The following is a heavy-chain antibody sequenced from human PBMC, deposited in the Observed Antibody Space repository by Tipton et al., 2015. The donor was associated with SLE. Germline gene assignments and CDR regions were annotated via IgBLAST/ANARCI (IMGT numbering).Heavy chain of an antibody. CDR2: IAYDGSNK. V-gene: IGHV3-30-3*01. D-gene: IGHD6-19*01. Sequence: SLRLSCAASGFTFSSYAMHWVRQAPGKGLEWVTLIAYDGSNKYYADSVKGRFTISRDNSKNTLYLQMNSLRAEDTAVYYCARDSFSGWSTSNWFDPWGQGTLVTVSS. CDR3: ARDSFSGWSTSNWFDP. J-gene: IGHJ5*02. CDR1: GFTFSSYA.